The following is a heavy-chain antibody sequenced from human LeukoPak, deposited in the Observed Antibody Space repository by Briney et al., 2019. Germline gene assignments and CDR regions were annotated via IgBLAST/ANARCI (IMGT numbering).Heavy chain of an antibody. J-gene: IGHJ5*02. Sequence: SETLSLTCTVSGGSISSGGYYWSWIRQHPGKGLEWIGYIYYSGSTYYNPSLKSRVTISVDTSKNQFSLKLSSVTAADTAVYYCARVRKYQLLGSPTTYNWFDPWGQGTLVTVSS. CDR1: GGSISSGGYY. CDR2: IYYSGST. V-gene: IGHV4-31*03. CDR3: ARVRKYQLLGSPTTYNWFDP. D-gene: IGHD2-2*01.